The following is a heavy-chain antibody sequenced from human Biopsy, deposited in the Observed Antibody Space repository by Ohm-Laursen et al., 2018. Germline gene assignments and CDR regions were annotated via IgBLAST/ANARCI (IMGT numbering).Heavy chain of an antibody. D-gene: IGHD1-14*01. V-gene: IGHV3-48*03. Sequence: SLRLSCAASGFTFTSYEMNWVRQASGKGLEWVANIHYTGSPIYYADSVRGRFTISRDNGGYSLFLQMNSLRVDDTAVYYCARRITLYGMDVWGQGTTVTVSS. CDR1: GFTFTSYE. J-gene: IGHJ6*02. CDR2: IHYTGSPI. CDR3: ARRITLYGMDV.